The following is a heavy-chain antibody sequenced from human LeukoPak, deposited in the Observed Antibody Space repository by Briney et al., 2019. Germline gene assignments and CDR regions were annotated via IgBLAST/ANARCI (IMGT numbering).Heavy chain of an antibody. CDR2: IYTTGST. V-gene: IGHV4-4*07. CDR1: GGSISSYY. Sequence: SETLSLTCTVSGGSISSYYWSWIRQPAGKGLEWIGLIYTTGSTNFSPSLKTRVTMSVDTSKNQFSLKLNSVTAADTAVYYCARGTTVTTFDYWGQGTLVTVSS. CDR3: ARGTTVTTFDY. J-gene: IGHJ4*02. D-gene: IGHD4-11*01.